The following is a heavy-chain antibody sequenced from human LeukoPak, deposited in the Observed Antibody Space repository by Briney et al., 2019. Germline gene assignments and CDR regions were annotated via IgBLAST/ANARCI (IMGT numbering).Heavy chain of an antibody. CDR1: GGSISSSSYY. V-gene: IGHV4-39*01. J-gene: IGHJ5*02. CDR3: ARTPSMVREESYNWFDP. Sequence: SEALSLTCTVSGGSISSSSYYWGWIRQPPGKGLEWIGSIYYSGSTYYNPSLKSRVTISVDTSKNQFSLRLNSVTAADTAVYYCARTPSMVREESYNWFDPWGQGTLVTVSS. D-gene: IGHD3-10*01. CDR2: IYYSGST.